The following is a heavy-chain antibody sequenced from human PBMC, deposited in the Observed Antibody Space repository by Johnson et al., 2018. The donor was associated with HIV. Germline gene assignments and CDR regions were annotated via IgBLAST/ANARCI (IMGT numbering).Heavy chain of an antibody. Sequence: QVQLVESGGGVVQSGRSLRLSCAASGFTFSTYGMHWVRQAPGKGLEWVAVIWFDGSNKYYEDSVKGRLTISRDNSKNSLYLQMNSLRAEDTALYYCARDLRVVVAAPIGAATSHVFDIWGQGTMVTVSS. CDR1: GFTFSTYG. J-gene: IGHJ3*02. V-gene: IGHV3-33*01. CDR2: IWFDGSNK. CDR3: ARDLRVVVAAPIGAATSHVFDI. D-gene: IGHD2-15*01.